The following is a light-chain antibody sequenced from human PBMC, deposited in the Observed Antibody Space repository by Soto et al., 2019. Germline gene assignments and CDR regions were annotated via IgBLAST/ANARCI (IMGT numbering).Light chain of an antibody. J-gene: IGKJ4*01. CDR1: QSVSNNY. V-gene: IGKV3-20*01. Sequence: EIELTQSPGTLSLSPGEGATLSCRASQSVSNNYLAWYQQKPGQAPRLVISGASSRATAIPDRFSGSGSGTDFTLTISRLEPEDFAVYYCQQYVSSPLTFGGGTKVEIK. CDR2: GAS. CDR3: QQYVSSPLT.